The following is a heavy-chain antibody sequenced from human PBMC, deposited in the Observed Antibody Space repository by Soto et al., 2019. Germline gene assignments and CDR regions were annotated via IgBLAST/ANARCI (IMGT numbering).Heavy chain of an antibody. Sequence: QVQLVQSGAEVKKPGSSVKVSCKASGGTFSSYAISWVRQAPGQGLEWMGGIIPIFGTANYAQKFQGRVTNTADESTSTAYMEPSSRRFEDTAVYYCARGLVGATRGGCDYWGQGTLVTVSS. J-gene: IGHJ4*02. CDR3: ARGLVGATRGGCDY. CDR1: GGTFSSYA. CDR2: IIPIFGTA. V-gene: IGHV1-69*12. D-gene: IGHD1-26*01.